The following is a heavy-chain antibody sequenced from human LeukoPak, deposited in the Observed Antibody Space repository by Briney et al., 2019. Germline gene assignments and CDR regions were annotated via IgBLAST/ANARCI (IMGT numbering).Heavy chain of an antibody. Sequence: SGGSLRLSCTASGFIFDDYAMHWVRQTPVKGLEWVSGISWNSGTIACGDSVKGRFIISRDNAKNSLYLQMNSLRAEDTAFYYCSKGSSGSFLTDFDYWGQGTLVTVSS. J-gene: IGHJ4*02. CDR3: SKGSSGSFLTDFDY. CDR2: ISWNSGTI. V-gene: IGHV3-9*01. CDR1: GFIFDDYA. D-gene: IGHD1-26*01.